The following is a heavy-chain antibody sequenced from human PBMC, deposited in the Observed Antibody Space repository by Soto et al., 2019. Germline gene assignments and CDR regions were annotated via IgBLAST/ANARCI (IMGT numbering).Heavy chain of an antibody. CDR3: ARDGSIAARPDYYYYMDV. CDR1: GGTFSSYA. D-gene: IGHD6-6*01. CDR2: ISAYIGTT. Sequence: ASVKVSCKASGGTFSSYAISWVRQAPGQGLEWMGWISAYIGTTNYAQKLQGRVTMTTDTSTSTAYMELRSLRSDDTAVYYCARDGSIAARPDYYYYMDVWGKGTTVTVSS. J-gene: IGHJ6*03. V-gene: IGHV1-18*01.